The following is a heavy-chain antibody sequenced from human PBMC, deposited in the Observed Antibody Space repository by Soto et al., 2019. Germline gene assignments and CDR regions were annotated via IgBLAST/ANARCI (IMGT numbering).Heavy chain of an antibody. V-gene: IGHV4-4*07. Sequence: SETLSLTCTVSGGSISGYYWSWIRQPAGKGLEWIGRLYTMGSTNYNPSLQSRVTMSVDTSKNEFSLKVRSVTAADTAVYFCARVRDYGLGTNRQYYGMDVWGQGTKVTVYS. CDR3: ARVRDYGLGTNRQYYGMDV. CDR1: GGSISGYY. CDR2: LYTMGST. D-gene: IGHD3-10*01. J-gene: IGHJ6*02.